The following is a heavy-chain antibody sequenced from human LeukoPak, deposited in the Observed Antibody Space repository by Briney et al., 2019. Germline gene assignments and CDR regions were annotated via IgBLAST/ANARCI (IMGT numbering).Heavy chain of an antibody. CDR1: GYRFTSYW. CDR3: ARLGGDLYCTSTRCFYDY. D-gene: IGHD2-2*01. V-gene: IGHV5-51*01. Sequence: GESLKISCNGSGYRFTSYWIGWVRRMPGKGLEWMGLIYAGDSNTRYRPSFQGQVTISVDKSISTAYLQWSSLKASDTAMYYCARLGGDLYCTSTRCFYDYWGQGTLVTVSP. CDR2: IYAGDSNT. J-gene: IGHJ4*02.